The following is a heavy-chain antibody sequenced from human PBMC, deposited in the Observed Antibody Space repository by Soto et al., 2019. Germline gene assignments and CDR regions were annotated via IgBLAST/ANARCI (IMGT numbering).Heavy chain of an antibody. CDR1: GFSLTTRGVS. CDR3: AHVLGYCSGGSCYSGPSDY. Sequence: QITLKESGPTLVKPTQTLTLTCTFSGFSLTTRGVSVGWIRQPPGQALEWLALIYWDDDKRYTSSLKSRLTITKDTSKNQVVLTMTNMDPVDTATYYCAHVLGYCSGGSCYSGPSDYWGQGTLVTVSS. CDR2: IYWDDDK. V-gene: IGHV2-5*02. J-gene: IGHJ4*02. D-gene: IGHD2-15*01.